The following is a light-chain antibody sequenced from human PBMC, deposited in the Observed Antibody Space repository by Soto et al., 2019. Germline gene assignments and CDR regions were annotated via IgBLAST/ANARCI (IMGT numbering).Light chain of an antibody. CDR2: AAS. Sequence: DIQMTQSPSSVSASVGDRVTITCRASQDINNWLAWYQQKPGKAPKLLIYAASTLQSGVPSRFSGSGSGTDFTLTISSLQPEDFATYSCQQANSFQLTFGEGTRVEIK. J-gene: IGKJ4*01. CDR3: QQANSFQLT. CDR1: QDINNW. V-gene: IGKV1-12*01.